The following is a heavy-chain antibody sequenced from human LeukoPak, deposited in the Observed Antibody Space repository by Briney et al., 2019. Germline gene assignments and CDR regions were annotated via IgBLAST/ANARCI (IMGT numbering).Heavy chain of an antibody. CDR1: GGSFRGYY. D-gene: IGHD3-22*01. V-gene: IGHV4-34*01. J-gene: IGHJ6*03. CDR3: AREEIGLYNMDV. CDR2: INRSGST. Sequence: SETLSLTCAVYGGSFRGYYWSWIRQPPGKGLEWIGEINRSGSTNYNPSLKSRVTISVDTSKNQFSLKLSSVTAAETAVYYCAREEIGLYNMDVWGKGTTVTVSS.